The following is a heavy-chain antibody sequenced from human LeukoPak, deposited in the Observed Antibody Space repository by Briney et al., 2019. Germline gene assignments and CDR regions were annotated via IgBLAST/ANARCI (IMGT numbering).Heavy chain of an antibody. CDR3: ARDLGYSSGYWYFDL. J-gene: IGHJ2*01. CDR2: IIPILGIA. CDR1: GGTFSSYA. Sequence: SVKVSCKASGGTFSSYAISWVRQAPGQGLEWMGRIIPILGIANYAQKFQGRVTITADKSTSTAYMELSSLRSEDTAVYYCARDLGYSSGYWYFDLWGRGTLVTVSS. V-gene: IGHV1-69*04. D-gene: IGHD6-19*01.